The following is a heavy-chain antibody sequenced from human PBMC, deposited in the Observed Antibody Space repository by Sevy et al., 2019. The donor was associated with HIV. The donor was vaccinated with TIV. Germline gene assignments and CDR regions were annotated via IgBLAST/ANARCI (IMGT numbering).Heavy chain of an antibody. J-gene: IGHJ6*02. V-gene: IGHV1-69*13. D-gene: IGHD3-22*01. CDR3: ASSLYYYDSSGYSYYYYYGMDV. Sequence: ASVKVSCKASGGTFSSYAISWVRQAPGQGLEWMGGIIPIFGTANYAQTFQGRVTITADESTSTAYMELSSLRSEDTAVYYCASSLYYYDSSGYSYYYYYGMDVWGQGTTVTVSS. CDR1: GGTFSSYA. CDR2: IIPIFGTA.